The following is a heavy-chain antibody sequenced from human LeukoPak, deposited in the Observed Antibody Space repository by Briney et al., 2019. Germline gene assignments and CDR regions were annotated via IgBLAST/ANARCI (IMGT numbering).Heavy chain of an antibody. CDR3: ARDRVAGPDPYFQH. J-gene: IGHJ1*01. D-gene: IGHD6-19*01. CDR2: FNPNSGGT. Sequence: SVTVSCMGSGYTFTGYYMHWVGQAGGRGCEWMGRFNPNSGGTNYAQKFQGRVTMTRDTSISTAYMELSRLRSDDTAVYYCARDRVAGPDPYFQHWGQGTLVTVSS. CDR1: GYTFTGYY. V-gene: IGHV1-2*06.